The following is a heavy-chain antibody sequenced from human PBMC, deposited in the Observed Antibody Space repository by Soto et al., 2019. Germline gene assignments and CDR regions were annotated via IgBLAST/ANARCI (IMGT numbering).Heavy chain of an antibody. CDR2: ISAYNGKR. J-gene: IGHJ3*02. V-gene: IGHV1-18*01. D-gene: IGHD5-12*01. CDR1: GYPFTSYG. CDR3: ARGRIVASIHDAFEI. Sequence: QGQLLQSGDEVKTPGASVRVSCRASGYPFTSYGISWVRQAPGQGLEWVAWISAYNGKRDTAQKFQDRLTMNLDTSTDTAHMDLGDLTSADTAVYYCARGRIVASIHDAFEIWGQGTKVTVSS.